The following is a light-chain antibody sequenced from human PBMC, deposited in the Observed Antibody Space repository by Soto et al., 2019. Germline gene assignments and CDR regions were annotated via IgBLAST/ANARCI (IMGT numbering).Light chain of an antibody. CDR3: QQFSSYPLT. CDR2: DAS. CDR1: QSVSSY. Sequence: VVTQSPATLSLTPGERATLSCRASQSVSSYLAWYQQKPGQAPRLLIYDASNRATGIPDRFSGGGSGTDFTLTISRLEPEDFAVYYCQQFSSYPLTLGGGTKVDIK. J-gene: IGKJ4*01. V-gene: IGKV3-11*01.